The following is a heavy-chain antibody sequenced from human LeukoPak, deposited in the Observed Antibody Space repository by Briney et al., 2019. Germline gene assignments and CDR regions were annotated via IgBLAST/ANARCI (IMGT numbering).Heavy chain of an antibody. J-gene: IGHJ3*02. CDR1: GFTFSSYS. V-gene: IGHV3-7*01. CDR2: IKQDGSEK. D-gene: IGHD2-8*01. CDR3: ARVGYASQAFDI. Sequence: GGSLRLSCAASGFTFSSYSMNWVRQAPGKGLEWVANIKQDGSEKYYVDSVKGRFTISRDNAKNSLYLQMNSLRAEDTAVYYCARVGYASQAFDIWGQGTMVTVSS.